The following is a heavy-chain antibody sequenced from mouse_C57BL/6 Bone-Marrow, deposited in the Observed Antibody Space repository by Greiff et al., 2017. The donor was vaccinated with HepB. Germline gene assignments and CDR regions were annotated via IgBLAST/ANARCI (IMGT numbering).Heavy chain of an antibody. Sequence: QVQLQQPGAELVKPGASVKPSCKASGYTFTSYWMQWVKQRPGQGLEWIGEIDPSDSYTNYNQKFKGKATLTVDTSSSTAYMQLSSLTSEDSAVYYCARVYEYYAMDYWGQGTSVTVSS. CDR3: ARVYEYYAMDY. D-gene: IGHD2-12*01. V-gene: IGHV1-50*01. J-gene: IGHJ4*01. CDR2: IDPSDSYT. CDR1: GYTFTSYW.